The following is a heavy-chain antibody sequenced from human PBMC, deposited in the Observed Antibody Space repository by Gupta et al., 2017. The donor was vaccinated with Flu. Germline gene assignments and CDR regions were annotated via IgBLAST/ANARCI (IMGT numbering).Heavy chain of an antibody. CDR3: AKQQLVRRASYYYYGMDV. CDR2: ISGSGGAT. D-gene: IGHD6-6*01. V-gene: IGHV3-23*01. Sequence: SWVRQAPGKGLEWVSAISGSGGATFYADSVKGRFTISRDNSKNTLYLQMNSLRAEDTAVYYCAKQQLVRRASYYYYGMDVWGQGTTVTVSS. J-gene: IGHJ6*02.